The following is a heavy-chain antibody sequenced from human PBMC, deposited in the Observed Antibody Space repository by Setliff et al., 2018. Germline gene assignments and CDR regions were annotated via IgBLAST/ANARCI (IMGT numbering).Heavy chain of an antibody. V-gene: IGHV3-48*04. CDR3: AKDGQQEAPYAFDM. CDR1: GFTFSSFD. J-gene: IGHJ3*02. D-gene: IGHD6-13*01. Sequence: PGGSLRLSCAASGFTFSSFDLSWVRQTPGKGLEWISTIRSNSPTLYYADSVQGRFTISRDTAKNSLSLQMNSLRAEDTAVYYCAKDGQQEAPYAFDMWGQGTMVTVSS. CDR2: IRSNSPTL.